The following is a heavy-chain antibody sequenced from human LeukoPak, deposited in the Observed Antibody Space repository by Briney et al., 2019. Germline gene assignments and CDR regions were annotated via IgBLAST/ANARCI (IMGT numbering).Heavy chain of an antibody. J-gene: IGHJ3*02. V-gene: IGHV4-61*10. CDR3: ARRSYYDSSGSAFDI. Sequence: TPSETLSLTCTVSGGSISSGNYYWNWIRQRAGKGLEWIGEINHSGSSNYNPSLKSRVTISVDTSKNQFSLKLSSVTAADTAVYYCARRSYYDSSGSAFDIWGQGTMVTVSS. CDR1: GGSISSGNYY. D-gene: IGHD3-22*01. CDR2: INHSGSS.